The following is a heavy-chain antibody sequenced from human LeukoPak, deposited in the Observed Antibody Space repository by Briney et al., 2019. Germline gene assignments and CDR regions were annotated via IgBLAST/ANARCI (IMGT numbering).Heavy chain of an antibody. CDR1: GYTFTSYD. Sequence: ASLKVSCKASGYTFTSYDIKWVRQATEQGLEWMGWMNLNSGNPGYAQKFQGRVTMTRNTSISTAYMELSSLRSEDTAVYYCARGKSLPYGSGGIFSNWFDPWGQGTLVTVSS. V-gene: IGHV1-8*01. J-gene: IGHJ5*02. CDR2: MNLNSGNP. D-gene: IGHD3-10*01. CDR3: ARGKSLPYGSGGIFSNWFDP.